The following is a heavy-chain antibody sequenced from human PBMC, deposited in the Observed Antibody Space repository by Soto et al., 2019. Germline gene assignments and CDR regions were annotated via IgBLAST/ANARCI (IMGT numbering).Heavy chain of an antibody. CDR1: GFTFSSYC. J-gene: IGHJ4*02. CDR2: ITYDGSNK. CDR3: AKDRLAAAGTSPGY. Sequence: GGSLRLSCAASGFTFSSYCMSWVRQAPGKGLEWVADITYDGSNKYYADSVKGRFTISRDNSKNTPYLQMNSLRAEDTAVYYCAKDRLAAAGTSPGYWGQGTLVTVSS. D-gene: IGHD6-13*01. V-gene: IGHV3-30*18.